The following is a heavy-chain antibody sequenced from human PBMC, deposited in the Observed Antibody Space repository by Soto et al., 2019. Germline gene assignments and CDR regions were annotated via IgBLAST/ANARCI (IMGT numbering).Heavy chain of an antibody. J-gene: IGHJ4*02. CDR3: AKGGRQWLVTSDFNY. V-gene: IGHV3-30*18. D-gene: IGHD6-19*01. Sequence: VQLVESGGGVVQPGRSLRLSCAASGFTFSDYAMHWVRQAPGKGLEWVAVVSHDGRNTHCADSVKGRFTISRDSSKNTVSLEMTSLRAEDTAVSYCAKGGRQWLVTSDFNYWGQGAPVTVSS. CDR1: GFTFSDYA. CDR2: VSHDGRNT.